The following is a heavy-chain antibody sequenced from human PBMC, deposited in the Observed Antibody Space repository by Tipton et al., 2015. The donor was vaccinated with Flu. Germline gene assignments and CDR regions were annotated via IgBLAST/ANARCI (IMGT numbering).Heavy chain of an antibody. D-gene: IGHD1/OR15-1a*01. Sequence: SLRLSCAASGFTFSGAVMHWVRQAPGKGLEWVGRIRSKANSYVTTYAASVKGRFSISRDDSKNTAYLQMDSLKTEDTAVYYCTRQNSDSYFDIWGRGTLVTVCS. J-gene: IGHJ2*01. CDR2: IRSKANSYVT. V-gene: IGHV3-73*01. CDR1: GFTFSGAV. CDR3: TRQNSDSYFDI.